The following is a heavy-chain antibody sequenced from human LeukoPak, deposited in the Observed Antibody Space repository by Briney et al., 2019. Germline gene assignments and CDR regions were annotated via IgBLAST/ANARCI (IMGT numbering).Heavy chain of an antibody. J-gene: IGHJ6*03. CDR3: AKGGYYYYYYMGG. CDR1: GFTFSSYA. Sequence: GGSLRLSCAASGFTFSSYAMNWVRQAPGEGLGWVSPISGSGGSTYYADSVKGRFTISRDNSKNTLYLQMNSLRADDTAVYYCAKGGYYYYYYMGGWGKGTTVTVSS. V-gene: IGHV3-23*01. CDR2: ISGSGGST.